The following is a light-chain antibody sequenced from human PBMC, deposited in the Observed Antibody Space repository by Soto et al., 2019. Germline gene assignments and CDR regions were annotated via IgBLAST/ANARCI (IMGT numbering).Light chain of an antibody. J-gene: IGKJ3*01. CDR3: QQYGGSPLFT. CDR1: QSVGGNY. V-gene: IGKV3-20*01. Sequence: ENVLTQSPGTLSLSPGERATLSCKASQSVGGNYLAWYQHKPGQAPRLIIYAASNRAAGIPDRFSGRGSGIDFTLTISRLEPEDFAVYFCQQYGGSPLFTFGPGTKVEIK. CDR2: AAS.